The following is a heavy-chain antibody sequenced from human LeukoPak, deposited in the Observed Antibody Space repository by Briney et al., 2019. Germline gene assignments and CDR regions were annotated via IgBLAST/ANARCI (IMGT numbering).Heavy chain of an antibody. CDR2: ISGSGGST. D-gene: IGHD2-15*01. Sequence: GGSLRLSCAASGFTFSSYAMSWVRQAPGKGLEWVSAISGSGGSTYYADSVKGRLTISRDNSKNTLYLQMNSLRAEDTAVYYCAKGSLGYCSGGSCYWGQGTLVTVSS. CDR3: AKGSLGYCSGGSCY. CDR1: GFTFSSYA. J-gene: IGHJ4*02. V-gene: IGHV3-23*01.